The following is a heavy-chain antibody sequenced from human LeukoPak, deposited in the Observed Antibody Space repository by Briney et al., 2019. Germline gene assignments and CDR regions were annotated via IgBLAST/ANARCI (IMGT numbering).Heavy chain of an antibody. D-gene: IGHD3-22*01. V-gene: IGHV4-30-4*01. J-gene: IGHJ2*01. CDR2: IYYSGST. CDR1: GGSISSGDYY. Sequence: SETLSLTCTVSGGSISSGDYYWSWIRQPPGKGLEWIGYIYYSGSTYYNPSLKSRVTISVDTSKNQFSLKLSSVTAADTAVYYCARGLNLVYDSSGYPYWYFDLWGRGTLVTVSS. CDR3: ARGLNLVYDSSGYPYWYFDL.